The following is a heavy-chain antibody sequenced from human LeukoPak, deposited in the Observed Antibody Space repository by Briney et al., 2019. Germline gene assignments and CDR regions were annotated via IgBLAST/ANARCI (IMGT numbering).Heavy chain of an antibody. CDR3: VRHVGFSSGFDL. Sequence: SETLSLTCTVSGGSISSYYWSWIRQPPGKGLEWIGYIYYSGSTNYNPSLKSRVTISVDTSKNQFSLRLNSVTAADTAVYYCVRHVGFSSGFDLWGQGTLVTVSS. CDR1: GGSISSYY. CDR2: IYYSGST. D-gene: IGHD6-19*01. V-gene: IGHV4-59*08. J-gene: IGHJ4*02.